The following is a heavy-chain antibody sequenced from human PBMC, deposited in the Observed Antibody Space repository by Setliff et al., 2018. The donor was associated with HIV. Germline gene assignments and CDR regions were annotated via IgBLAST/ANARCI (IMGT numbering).Heavy chain of an antibody. CDR2: ISANSIHV. CDR3: ARSGGIGNYNWDV. J-gene: IGHJ6*03. D-gene: IGHD3-16*01. CDR1: GFNLSPYT. Sequence: TGGSLRLSCAASGFNLSPYTLTWVRQVPGKGLEWVSSISANSIHVYYADSLKGRFTISRDNAKNSLYLQMNSLGAEDTAVYYCARSGGIGNYNWDVWGKGTTVTVSS. V-gene: IGHV3-21*01.